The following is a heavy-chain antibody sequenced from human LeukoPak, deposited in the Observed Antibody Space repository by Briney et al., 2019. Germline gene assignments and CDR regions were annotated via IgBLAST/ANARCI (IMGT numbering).Heavy chain of an antibody. V-gene: IGHV3-7*04. D-gene: IGHD3-16*01. Sequence: GGSLRLSCAASKFTFSNYWMSWVRQPPGKGLEWVAYMNQAGNDKKYLDSVKGRFTISRDNAKNSLYLRMNSLRAEDTAVYYCARGTYYYEFWGRGTLVTVSS. CDR3: ARGTYYYEF. J-gene: IGHJ4*02. CDR2: MNQAGNDK. CDR1: KFTFSNYW.